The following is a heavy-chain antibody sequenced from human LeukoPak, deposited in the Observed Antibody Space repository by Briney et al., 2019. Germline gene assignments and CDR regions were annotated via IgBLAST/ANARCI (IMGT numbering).Heavy chain of an antibody. CDR3: AKSLELPSSDDY. V-gene: IGHV3-20*04. Sequence: PGGSLRLSCAASGFTFDDYGMSWVRQVPGKGLEWVFGINWNGGSTGNADSVKGRFTISRDNAKNSLYLQMNSLRGEDTALYYCAKSLELPSSDDYWGQGTLVTVSS. CDR1: GFTFDDYG. J-gene: IGHJ4*02. D-gene: IGHD3-10*01. CDR2: INWNGGST.